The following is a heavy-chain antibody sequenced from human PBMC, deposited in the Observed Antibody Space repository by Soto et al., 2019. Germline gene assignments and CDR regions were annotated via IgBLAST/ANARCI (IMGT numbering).Heavy chain of an antibody. Sequence: GGSLRLSCAASGFTFSSYWMSWVRQAPGKGLEWVANIKQDGSEKYYVDSVKGRFTISRDNAKNSLYLQMNSLRAEDTAVYYCARDRVVRVFGRTTGSPPRMDVWGKGTTVTVSS. CDR3: ARDRVVRVFGRTTGSPPRMDV. D-gene: IGHD3-3*01. CDR2: IKQDGSEK. J-gene: IGHJ6*04. CDR1: GFTFSSYW. V-gene: IGHV3-7*01.